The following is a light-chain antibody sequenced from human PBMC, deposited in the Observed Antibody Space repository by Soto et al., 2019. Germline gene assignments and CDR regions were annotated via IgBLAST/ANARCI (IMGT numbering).Light chain of an antibody. Sequence: DIVMTQSPLSLSVTPGEPASISCRSSQSLLHSNGYNYLDWDLQKPGQSPQLLIYLGSNRASGVPDRFSGSGSGTDFTLKISRVEAEDVGVYYCMQALQTPWTFGQGTKVEI. CDR3: MQALQTPWT. CDR2: LGS. V-gene: IGKV2-28*01. CDR1: QSLLHSNGYNY. J-gene: IGKJ1*01.